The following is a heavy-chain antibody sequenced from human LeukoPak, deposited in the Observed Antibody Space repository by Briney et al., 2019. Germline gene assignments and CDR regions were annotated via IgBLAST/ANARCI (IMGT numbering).Heavy chain of an antibody. CDR2: IDHSGST. Sequence: SETLSLTCAIYGGSFSDYFWSWIRQPPGKGLEWIGEIDHSGSTNYNPSLKSRVTISVDTSKNQFSLKLSSVTAADTAVYFCARSHSSSSEVSLGYWGQGTLVTVSS. V-gene: IGHV4-34*01. J-gene: IGHJ4*02. D-gene: IGHD6-6*01. CDR3: ARSHSSSSEVSLGY. CDR1: GGSFSDYF.